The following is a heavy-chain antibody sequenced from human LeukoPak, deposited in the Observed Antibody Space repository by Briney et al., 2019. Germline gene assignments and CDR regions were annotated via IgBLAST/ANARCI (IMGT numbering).Heavy chain of an antibody. CDR1: GFTFSNYW. V-gene: IGHV3-7*01. CDR3: ARALDSSSSRYQAFEE. CDR2: IKQDESVK. Sequence: SGGSLRLSCSASGFTFSNYWMSWVRQAPGKGLEWVANIKQDESVKYYVDSVKGRFTISRDNAKSSLYLQMNSLRAEDTAVYYCARALDSSSSRYQAFEEWGQGTLVTVSS. J-gene: IGHJ4*02. D-gene: IGHD2-2*01.